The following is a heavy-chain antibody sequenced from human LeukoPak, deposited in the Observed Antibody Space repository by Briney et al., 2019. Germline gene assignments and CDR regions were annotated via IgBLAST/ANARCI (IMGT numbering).Heavy chain of an antibody. D-gene: IGHD6-13*01. CDR3: AGSSSRFDP. Sequence: GGSLRLSCAASGFTFSSYEMNWVRQAPGKGLEWVSYISSSGSTIYYADSVKGRFTISRDNAKNSLYLQMNSLRAEDTAVYYCAGSSSRFDPWGQGTLVTVSS. CDR2: ISSSGSTI. J-gene: IGHJ5*02. V-gene: IGHV3-48*03. CDR1: GFTFSSYE.